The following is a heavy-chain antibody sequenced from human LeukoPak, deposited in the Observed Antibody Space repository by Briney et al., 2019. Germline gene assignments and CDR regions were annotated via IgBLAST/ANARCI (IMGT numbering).Heavy chain of an antibody. Sequence: PSETLSLTCTVSGGSISSYYWSWIRQPPGKGLEWIGYIYYSGSTNYNPSLKSRVTISVDTSKNQFSLKLSSVTAADTAVYYCARHSSGYDSIYFDYWGQGTLVTVSS. D-gene: IGHD3-22*01. V-gene: IGHV4-59*08. CDR3: ARHSSGYDSIYFDY. J-gene: IGHJ4*02. CDR1: GGSISSYY. CDR2: IYYSGST.